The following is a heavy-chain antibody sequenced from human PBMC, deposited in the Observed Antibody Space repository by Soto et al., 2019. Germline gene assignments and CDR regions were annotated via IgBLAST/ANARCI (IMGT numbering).Heavy chain of an antibody. CDR2: MNPNSGNT. J-gene: IGHJ4*02. Sequence: GASVKVSCKASGYTFTSYDINWVRQATGQGLEWMGWMNPNSGNTGYAQKFQGRVTMTRNTSISTAYMELSSLRSEDTAVYYCAKVQGEGGSWYYYGSGSSHIDYWGQGTLVTVSS. CDR3: AKVQGEGGSWYYYGSGSSHIDY. V-gene: IGHV1-8*01. CDR1: GYTFTSYD. D-gene: IGHD3-10*01.